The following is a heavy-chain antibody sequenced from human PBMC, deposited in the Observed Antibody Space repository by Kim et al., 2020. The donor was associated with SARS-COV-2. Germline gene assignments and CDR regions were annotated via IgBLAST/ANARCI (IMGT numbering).Heavy chain of an antibody. D-gene: IGHD2-8*02. Sequence: SETLSLTCAAYGGSFTGYHWSWIRQPPGKGLEWIGEINHSGSIKYNPSPKSRVTISIDTSKNQFSLKLTSVTAAETGFYFCARGRAGVVPSPVLGIGPHYDYFIMDVWGHGTTVTVSS. CDR1: GGSFTGYH. V-gene: IGHV4-34*01. CDR3: ARGRAGVVPSPVLGIGPHYDYFIMDV. CDR2: INHSGSI. J-gene: IGHJ6*02.